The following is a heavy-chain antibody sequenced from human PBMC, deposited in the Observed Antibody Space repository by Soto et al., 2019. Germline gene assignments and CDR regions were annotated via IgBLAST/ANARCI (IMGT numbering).Heavy chain of an antibody. CDR1: GGSISSGGYF. CDR3: ARTHDYGSGTYWFDP. CDR2: ISHSGNT. V-gene: IGHV4-31*03. Sequence: QVQLQESGPGLVKPSQTLFLTCTVSGGSISSGGYFWSWIRQHPGKGLEWIGYISHSGNTYYSPSLRSRANISVDTSKNQFSLNLKSVTAADTAMYYCARTHDYGSGTYWFDPWGQGTLVTVSS. J-gene: IGHJ5*02. D-gene: IGHD3-10*01.